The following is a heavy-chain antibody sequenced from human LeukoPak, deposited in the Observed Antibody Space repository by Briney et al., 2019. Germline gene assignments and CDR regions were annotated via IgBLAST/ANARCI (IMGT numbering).Heavy chain of an antibody. Sequence: SETLFLTCTVSGGSISSYYWSWIRQPAGKGLEWIGRIYTSGSTNYNPSLKSRVTMSVDTSKSQFSLKLSSVTAADTAVYYCARDFQMVRGDPYNWFDPWGQGTLVTVSS. V-gene: IGHV4-4*07. CDR3: ARDFQMVRGDPYNWFDP. CDR1: GGSISSYY. J-gene: IGHJ5*02. D-gene: IGHD3-10*01. CDR2: IYTSGST.